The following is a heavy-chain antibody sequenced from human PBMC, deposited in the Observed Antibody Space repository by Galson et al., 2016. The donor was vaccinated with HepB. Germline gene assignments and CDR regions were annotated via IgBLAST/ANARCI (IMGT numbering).Heavy chain of an antibody. J-gene: IGHJ4*02. CDR2: ISGSGGST. D-gene: IGHD5-24*01. V-gene: IGHV3-23*01. Sequence: SLRLSCAASGFTFSSYAMSWVRQAPGKGLEWVSGISGSGGSTYYADSVRGRFTVSREIATSTLYLQINDLRAEDTAIYYCAKMREMATVKRAFDYWGQGTWVTVSS. CDR1: GFTFSSYA. CDR3: AKMREMATVKRAFDY.